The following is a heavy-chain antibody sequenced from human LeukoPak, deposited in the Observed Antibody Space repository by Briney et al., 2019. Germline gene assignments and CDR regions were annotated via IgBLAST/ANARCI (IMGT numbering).Heavy chain of an antibody. CDR3: ARAVRVRRFYYYMDV. D-gene: IGHD3-10*01. CDR2: MNPNSGNT. CDR1: GYTFTSYD. Sequence: ASVKVSCKASGYTFTSYDINWVRQATGQGLEWMGWMNPNSGNTGYAQKFQGRVTMTRNTSISTAYMELSGLRSEDTAVYYCARAVRVRRFYYYMDVWGKGTTVTVSS. J-gene: IGHJ6*03. V-gene: IGHV1-8*01.